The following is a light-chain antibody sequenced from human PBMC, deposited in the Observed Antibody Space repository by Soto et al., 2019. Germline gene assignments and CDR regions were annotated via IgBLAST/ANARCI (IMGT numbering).Light chain of an antibody. CDR1: QGIIDY. J-gene: IGKJ1*01. CDR2: AAS. CDR3: QKYDSAPQT. Sequence: DIQMTQSPSSLSASVGDTVTITCRASQGIIDYLAWFQQRPGKAPNLLIYAASTLQIGVPSRFSGSGAGTDFPLTISSLHHEDAATYCCQKYDSAPQTFGPGTKVEIK. V-gene: IGKV1-27*01.